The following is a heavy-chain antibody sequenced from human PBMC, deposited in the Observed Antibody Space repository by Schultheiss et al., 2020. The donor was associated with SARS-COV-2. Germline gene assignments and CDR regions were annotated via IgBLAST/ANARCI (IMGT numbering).Heavy chain of an antibody. CDR2: ISYDGSNK. V-gene: IGHV3-30*18. Sequence: GGSLRLSCAASGFTFSSYSMNWVRQAPGKGLEWVAVISYDGSNKYYADSVKGRFTISRDNSKNTLYLQMNSLRAEDTAVYYCAKAGRYYGSGTYYYYYMDVWGKGTTVTVSS. D-gene: IGHD3-10*01. CDR1: GFTFSSYS. J-gene: IGHJ6*03. CDR3: AKAGRYYGSGTYYYYYMDV.